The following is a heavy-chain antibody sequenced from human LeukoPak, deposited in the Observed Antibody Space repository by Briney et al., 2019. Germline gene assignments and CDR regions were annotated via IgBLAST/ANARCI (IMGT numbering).Heavy chain of an antibody. CDR3: ARDRSSSWYGY. J-gene: IGHJ4*02. V-gene: IGHV3-74*01. CDR2: INSDGINT. CDR1: GFTFSNYW. D-gene: IGHD6-13*01. Sequence: GGSLRLSCAASGFTFSNYWMHWVRQAPGKGLVWVSRINSDGINTSYADSVKGRFTISRDNAKNSLYLQMNSLRAEDTAVYYCARDRSSSWYGYWGQGTLVTVSS.